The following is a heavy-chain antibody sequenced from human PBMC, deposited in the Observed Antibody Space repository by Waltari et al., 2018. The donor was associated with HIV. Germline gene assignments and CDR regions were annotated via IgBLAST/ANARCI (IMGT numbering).Heavy chain of an antibody. J-gene: IGHJ4*02. CDR1: GFAFNNYA. D-gene: IGHD6-19*01. CDR2: ISGSSIVNI. V-gene: IGHV3-23*01. CDR3: AHQISGQWLTPGH. Sequence: VQLLESGGGLVQPGGSLRLSCAASGFAFNNYAMNWVRQAPGKGLEWVSAISGSSIVNIYYADSVKGRFTISRDNSKSTLYLQMNSLRVEDTAVYYCAHQISGQWLTPGHWGQGTLVTVSS.